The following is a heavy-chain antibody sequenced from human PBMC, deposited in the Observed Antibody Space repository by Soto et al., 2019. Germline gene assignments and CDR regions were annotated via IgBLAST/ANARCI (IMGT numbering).Heavy chain of an antibody. CDR2: IWFDGSNK. D-gene: IGHD1-20*01. J-gene: IGHJ4*02. Sequence: QVQLVESGGGVVQPGRSLRLSCAASGFTFSIYGMHWVRQAPGKGLEWVAVIWFDGSNKYYADSVKGRFTISRDNSKNTTYLQMNSMRAEDMAVYYCARVGLTGTTFRGVAYWGQGTLVTVSS. CDR3: ARVGLTGTTFRGVAY. V-gene: IGHV3-33*01. CDR1: GFTFSIYG.